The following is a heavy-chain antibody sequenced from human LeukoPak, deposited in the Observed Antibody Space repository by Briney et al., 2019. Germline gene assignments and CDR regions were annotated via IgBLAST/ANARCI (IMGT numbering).Heavy chain of an antibody. D-gene: IGHD6-13*01. CDR3: VKDLYKGDSASWYFFHY. V-gene: IGHV3-64D*06. CDR1: GFIISDYA. Sequence: GGSLRLSCSASGFIISDYAMHWVRQAPGKGLEYVSGISANGGRTYYADSVEGRFTISRDTSKNTLYLQVSSLRDDDTAMYHCVKDLYKGDSASWYFFHYWGQGTLVTVSS. CDR2: ISANGGRT. J-gene: IGHJ4*02.